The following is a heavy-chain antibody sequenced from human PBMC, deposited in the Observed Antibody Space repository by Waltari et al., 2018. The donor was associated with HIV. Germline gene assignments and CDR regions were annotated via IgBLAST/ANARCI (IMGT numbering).Heavy chain of an antibody. CDR2: ISSSGSTI. V-gene: IGHV3-48*03. J-gene: IGHJ6*02. CDR3: ARIPERVWVGELLGYYYYGMDV. CDR1: GFTFSRYE. Sequence: EVQLVESGGGLVQPGGSLRLSCAASGFTFSRYEMNWFRQALGKELAWVSYISSSGSTIYYADSVKGRFTISRDNAKNSLYLQMNSLRAEDTAVYYCARIPERVWVGELLGYYYYGMDVWGQGTTVTVSS. D-gene: IGHD3-10*01.